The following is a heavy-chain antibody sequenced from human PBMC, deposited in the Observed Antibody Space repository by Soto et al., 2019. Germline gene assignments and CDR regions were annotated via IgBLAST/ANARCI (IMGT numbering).Heavy chain of an antibody. CDR1: GGTFSSYA. J-gene: IGHJ5*02. D-gene: IGHD3-10*01. Sequence: ASVKVSCKASGGTFSSYAISWVRQAPGQGLEWMGGIIPIFGTANYAQKFQGRVTITADESTSTAYMELSSLRSEDTAVYYCARGLPHYYGSGSYDPWGQGTLVTVSS. V-gene: IGHV1-69*13. CDR3: ARGLPHYYGSGSYDP. CDR2: IIPIFGTA.